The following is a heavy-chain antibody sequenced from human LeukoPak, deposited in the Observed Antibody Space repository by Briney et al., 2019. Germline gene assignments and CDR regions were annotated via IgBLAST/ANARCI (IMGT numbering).Heavy chain of an antibody. V-gene: IGHV1-2*02. CDR1: GYTFTGYY. J-gene: IGHJ6*02. CDR2: INPNSGGT. D-gene: IGHD3-22*01. CDR3: ARTYYYDSSGHLPS. Sequence: ASVKVSCKASGYTFTGYYMHWVRQAPGQGLEWMGWINPNSGGTNYAQKFQGRVTMTRDTSISTAYMELSGLRSDDTAVYYCARTYYYDSSGHLPSWGQGTTVTVSS.